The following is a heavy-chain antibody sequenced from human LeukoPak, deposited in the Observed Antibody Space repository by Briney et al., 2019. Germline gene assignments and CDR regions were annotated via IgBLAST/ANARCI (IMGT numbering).Heavy chain of an antibody. CDR3: ARVGVANDAFDI. J-gene: IGHJ3*02. V-gene: IGHV3-11*01. D-gene: IGHD1-26*01. CDR1: GFTFSDYY. CDR2: ISSSGGTI. Sequence: PGGSLRLSCAASGFTFSDYYMSWIRQAPGKGLEWVSYISSSGGTIYYADSVKGRFTISRDNAKNSLYLQMNSLRAEDTALYYCARVGVANDAFDIWGQGTMVTVSS.